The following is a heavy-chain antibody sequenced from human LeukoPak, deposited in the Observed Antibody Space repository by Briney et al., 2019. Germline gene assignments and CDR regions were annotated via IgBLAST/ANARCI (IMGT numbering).Heavy chain of an antibody. V-gene: IGHV4-4*09. D-gene: IGHD3-10*01. Sequence: SETLSLTCTVSGGSISSYYWSWIRQPPGKGLEWIGYIYTSGSTNYNPSLKSRVTISVDTSKNQFSLKLSSVTAAGTAVYYCARQGVVRRVNYYYMDVWGKGTTVTVSS. CDR2: IYTSGST. CDR1: GGSISSYY. CDR3: ARQGVVRRVNYYYMDV. J-gene: IGHJ6*03.